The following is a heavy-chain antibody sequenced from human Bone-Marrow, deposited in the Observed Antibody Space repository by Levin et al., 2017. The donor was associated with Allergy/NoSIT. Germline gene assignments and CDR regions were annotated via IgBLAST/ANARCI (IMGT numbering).Heavy chain of an antibody. V-gene: IGHV5-10-1*01. J-gene: IGHJ4*02. CDR2: IDPSDSYT. CDR1: GYSFTSYW. D-gene: IGHD2-15*01. CDR3: ARHAGVVVANWGFDY. Sequence: KVSCKGSGYSFTSYWISWVRQMPGKGLEWMGRIDPSDSYTNYSPSFQGHVTISADKSNSTAYLQWSSLKASDTAMYYCARHAGVVVANWGFDYWGQGTLVTVSS.